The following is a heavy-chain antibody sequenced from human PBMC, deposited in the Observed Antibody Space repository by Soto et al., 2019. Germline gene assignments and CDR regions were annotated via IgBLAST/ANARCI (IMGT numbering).Heavy chain of an antibody. V-gene: IGHV4-34*01. CDR3: ARGSAWYSGSRRAFDI. D-gene: IGHD1-26*01. CDR2: INHSGST. CDR1: GGSFSGNY. Sequence: ATLSLTCAVYGGSFSGNYWSWIRQPPGKGLEWIGEINHSGSTNYNPSLKSRVTISVDTSKNQFSLKLSSVTAADTAVYYCARGSAWYSGSRRAFDIWGQGTIIT. J-gene: IGHJ3*02.